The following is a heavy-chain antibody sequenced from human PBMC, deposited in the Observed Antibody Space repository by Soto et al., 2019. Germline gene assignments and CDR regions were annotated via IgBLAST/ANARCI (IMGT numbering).Heavy chain of an antibody. CDR3: AKDGKYYDFWSGYYKDYYGMDV. J-gene: IGHJ6*02. V-gene: IGHV3-23*01. CDR1: GFTFSSYA. D-gene: IGHD3-3*01. CDR2: ISGSGGST. Sequence: WGSLRLSCAASGFTFSSYAISCCRQSPFKWREWVSAISGSGGSTYYADSVKGRFTISRDNSKNTLYLQMNSLRAEDTAVYYCAKDGKYYDFWSGYYKDYYGMDVWGQGTTVTVSS.